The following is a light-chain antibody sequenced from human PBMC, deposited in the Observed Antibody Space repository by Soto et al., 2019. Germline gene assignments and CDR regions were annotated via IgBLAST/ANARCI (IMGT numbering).Light chain of an antibody. CDR1: QILSNDF. CDR2: VAS. Sequence: ELVLTQSPGILSLSPAERATLSCMASQILSNDFLAWYQQKPGQAPKLLIYVASRRATGIPERFSGSGSGTDFTLTISRLEPEDFAVYYCQQYGSSPGGTFGQGTKVDIK. J-gene: IGKJ1*01. V-gene: IGKV3-20*01. CDR3: QQYGSSPGGT.